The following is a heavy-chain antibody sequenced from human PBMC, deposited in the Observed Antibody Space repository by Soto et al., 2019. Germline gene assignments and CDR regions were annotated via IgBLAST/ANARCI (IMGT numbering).Heavy chain of an antibody. CDR1: GGTFSSYA. J-gene: IGHJ3*02. CDR3: ARDTTGTMGGPPYAFDI. V-gene: IGHV1-69*06. Sequence: GASVKVSCKASGGTFSSYAISWLRQAPRQGLEWMGGIIPIFGTANYAQKFQGRVTITADTSTSTAYMELSSLRSEDTAVYYCARDTTGTMGGPPYAFDIWGQGTMVTVSS. CDR2: IIPIFGTA. D-gene: IGHD1-7*01.